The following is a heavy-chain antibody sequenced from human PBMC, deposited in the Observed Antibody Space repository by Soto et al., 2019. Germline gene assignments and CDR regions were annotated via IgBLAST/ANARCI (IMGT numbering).Heavy chain of an antibody. D-gene: IGHD3-22*01. Sequence: GASVKLSCKASGDSFSLYGINWVRQAPRQGLEWMGWINPSDGNRNFAQKFEDRVTMTTATSTNTVFLELRSLKSDDTAIYYCARDRLRGYDSSGFYSWGQGTMVTVSS. CDR3: ARDRLRGYDSSGFYS. CDR2: INPSDGNR. J-gene: IGHJ4*02. V-gene: IGHV1-18*01. CDR1: GDSFSLYG.